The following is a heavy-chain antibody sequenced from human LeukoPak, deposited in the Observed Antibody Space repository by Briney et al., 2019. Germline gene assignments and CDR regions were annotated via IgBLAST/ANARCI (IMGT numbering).Heavy chain of an antibody. CDR1: GFTFSSYS. CDR2: ISSSSSTI. Sequence: PGGSLRLSCAASGFTFSSYSMNWVRQAPGKGLEWVSYISSSSSTIYYADSVKGRFTISRDNAKNSLYLQMNSLRAEDTAVYYCARVHRSRAFDYWGQGTLVSVSS. CDR3: ARVHRSRAFDY. J-gene: IGHJ4*02. V-gene: IGHV3-48*01. D-gene: IGHD1-26*01.